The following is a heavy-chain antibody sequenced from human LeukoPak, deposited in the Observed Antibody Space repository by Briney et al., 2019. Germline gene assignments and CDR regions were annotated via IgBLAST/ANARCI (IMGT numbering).Heavy chain of an antibody. V-gene: IGHV3-30-3*01. J-gene: IGHJ4*02. CDR3: ARDSEKPN. CDR2: ISYDGSNK. CDR1: GFTFSSYA. Sequence: GRSLRLSCAASGFTFSSYAMHCVRQAPGKGLEWVAVISYDGSNKYYADSVKGRFTISRDNSKNTLYLQMNSLRAEDTAVYYCARDSEKPNWGQGTLVTVSS.